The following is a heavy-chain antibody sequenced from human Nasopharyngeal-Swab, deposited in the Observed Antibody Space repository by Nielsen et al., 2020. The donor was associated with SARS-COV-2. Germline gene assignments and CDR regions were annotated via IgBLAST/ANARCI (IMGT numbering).Heavy chain of an antibody. J-gene: IGHJ5*02. CDR2: INHSGST. CDR3: ARGPSAVAFDP. D-gene: IGHD6-13*01. CDR1: DGSFSGYY. V-gene: IGHV4-34*01. Sequence: SETLSLTCAVYDGSFSGYYWSWIRQPPGKGLEWIGEINHSGSTNYNPSLKSRVTISVDTSKNQFSLKLSSVTAADTAVYYCARGPSAVAFDPWGQGTLVTVSS.